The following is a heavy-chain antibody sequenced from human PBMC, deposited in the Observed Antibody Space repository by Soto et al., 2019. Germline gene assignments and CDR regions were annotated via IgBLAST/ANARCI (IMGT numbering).Heavy chain of an antibody. V-gene: IGHV3-7*05. CDR1: GFTFSSYW. J-gene: IGHJ6*02. CDR3: ARSLNCTNGVCSPYYYYGMDV. Sequence: GGSLRLSCAASGFTFSSYWMSWVRQAPGKGLEWVANIKQDGSEKYYVDSVKGRFTISKDNAKNSLYLQMNSLRAEDTAVYYCARSLNCTNGVCSPYYYYGMDVWGQGTTVTVSS. CDR2: IKQDGSEK. D-gene: IGHD2-8*01.